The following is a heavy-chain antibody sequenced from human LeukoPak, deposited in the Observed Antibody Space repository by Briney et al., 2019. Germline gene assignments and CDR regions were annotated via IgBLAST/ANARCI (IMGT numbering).Heavy chain of an antibody. D-gene: IGHD2-2*01. CDR3: AWIKGGRYQLLGAWFDP. Sequence: PSETLSLTCAVSGGSISSGGYSWSWIRQPPGKGLEWIGYIYHSGSTYYNPSLKSRVTISVDRSKNQFSLKLSSVTAADTAVYYCAWIKGGRYQLLGAWFDPWGQGTLVTVSS. CDR2: IYHSGST. J-gene: IGHJ5*02. CDR1: GGSISSGGYS. V-gene: IGHV4-30-2*01.